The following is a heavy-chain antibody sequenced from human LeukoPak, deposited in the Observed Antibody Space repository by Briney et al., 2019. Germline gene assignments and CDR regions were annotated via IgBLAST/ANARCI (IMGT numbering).Heavy chain of an antibody. Sequence: ASVKVSCKASGYTFTSYGISWVRQAPGQGLERMGWISAYNGNTNYAQKLQGRVTMTTDTSTSTAYMELRSLRSDDTAVYYCARLMIDWGHSDYWGQGTLVTVSS. D-gene: IGHD3-22*01. CDR1: GYTFTSYG. CDR3: ARLMIDWGHSDY. J-gene: IGHJ4*02. CDR2: ISAYNGNT. V-gene: IGHV1-18*01.